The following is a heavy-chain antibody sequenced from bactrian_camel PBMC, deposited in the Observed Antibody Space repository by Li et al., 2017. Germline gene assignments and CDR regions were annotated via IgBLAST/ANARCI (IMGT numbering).Heavy chain of an antibody. J-gene: IGHJ4*01. CDR3: AAWMAPSPGFPNGVVLTRTPLQDTFYNF. D-gene: IGHD1*01. Sequence: HVQLVESGGGSVQAGGSLRLACVVSPATYRRSCIGWFRPARGKQREGVANIYIPDGSSDYGDSVQGRFTISQDNAKNTVYLQMNSLKPEDTDTYYCAAWMAPSPGFPNGVVLTRTPLQDTFYNFWGQGTQVTVS. CDR1: PATYRRSC. CDR2: IYIPDGSS. V-gene: IGHV3S53*01.